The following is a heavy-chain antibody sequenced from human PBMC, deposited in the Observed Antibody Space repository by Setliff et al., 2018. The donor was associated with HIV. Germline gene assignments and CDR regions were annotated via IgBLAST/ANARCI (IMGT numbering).Heavy chain of an antibody. V-gene: IGHV1-46*01. CDR3: AREGPKTYYFDY. J-gene: IGHJ4*02. CDR1: GYAFTSYH. Sequence: ASVKVSCKTSGYAFTSYHIHWVRQAPGQGLEWMGKIFVGDSTTHYAQKFQGRVTLTSDTSTNTVYMELSSLRSEDMAVYYCAREGPKTYYFDYWGQGTQVTVSS. CDR2: IFVGDSTT.